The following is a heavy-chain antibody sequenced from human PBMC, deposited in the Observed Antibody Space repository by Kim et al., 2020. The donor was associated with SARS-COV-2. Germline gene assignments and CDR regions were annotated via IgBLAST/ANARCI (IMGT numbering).Heavy chain of an antibody. CDR3: AKPEGYCSGGSCYPCPY. J-gene: IGHJ4*02. V-gene: IGHV3-23*03. CDR1: GFTFSSYA. Sequence: GGSLRLSCAASGFTFSSYAMTWVRQAPGKGLEWVSIIYSGGSSTYYADSVKGRFSISRDSSKNTLYLQMNSLRAEDTALYYCAKPEGYCSGGSCYPCPYWGQGTLVTVSS. D-gene: IGHD2-15*01. CDR2: IYSGGSST.